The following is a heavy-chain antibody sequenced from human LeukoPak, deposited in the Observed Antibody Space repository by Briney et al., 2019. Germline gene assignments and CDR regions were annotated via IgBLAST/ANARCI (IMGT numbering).Heavy chain of an antibody. CDR1: GFTFSNYG. V-gene: IGHV3-23*01. J-gene: IGHJ6*03. CDR3: TKCLKWFGERNNYYYYMDV. Sequence: GGSLRLSCAASGFTFSNYGMNWVRQAPGKGLEWVSAISGSGGGTFYADSVKGRLTISRDNSKNMLYLQMNSLRAEDTAVYYCTKCLKWFGERNNYYYYMDVWGKGTTVTISS. CDR2: ISGSGGGT. D-gene: IGHD3-10*01.